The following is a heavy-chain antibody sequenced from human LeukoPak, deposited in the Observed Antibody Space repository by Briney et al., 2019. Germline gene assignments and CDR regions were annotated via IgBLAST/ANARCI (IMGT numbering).Heavy chain of an antibody. CDR1: GLTFSSHW. V-gene: IGHV3-74*01. D-gene: IGHD3-3*01. CDR2: INSDGSST. CDR3: ASAYYDFWSGYSALYYGMDV. J-gene: IGHJ6*02. Sequence: GGSLRLSCAASGLTFSSHWMHWVRHAPGKGLVWVSRINSDGSSTSYADSVKGRFTISRDNAKNTLYLQMNSLRAEDTAVYYCASAYYDFWSGYSALYYGMDVWGQGTTVTVSS.